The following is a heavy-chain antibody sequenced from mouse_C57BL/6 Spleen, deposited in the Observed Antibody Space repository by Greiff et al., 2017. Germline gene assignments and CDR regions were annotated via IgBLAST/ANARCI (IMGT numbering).Heavy chain of an antibody. CDR3: ARRVYYGSSYHYAMGY. CDR2: ISSGSSTI. V-gene: IGHV5-17*01. CDR1: GFTFSDYG. Sequence: VQLKESGGGLVKPGGSLKLSCAASGFTFSDYGMHWVRQAPEKGLEWVAYISSGSSTINYADTVKGRFTISRDNAKNTLFLQMTSLRSEDTAMYYCARRVYYGSSYHYAMGYWGQGTSVTVSS. J-gene: IGHJ4*01. D-gene: IGHD1-1*01.